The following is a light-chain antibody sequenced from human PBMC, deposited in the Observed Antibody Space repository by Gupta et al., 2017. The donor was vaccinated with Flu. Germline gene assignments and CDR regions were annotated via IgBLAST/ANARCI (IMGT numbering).Light chain of an antibody. CDR1: YSNIEFNH. J-gene: IGLJ3*02. Sequence: QSVLTQPPSVSGTPGQRASLSCSGSYSNIEFNHVYWYQQFPGTAPELLIYSDNHRSSGVPDRFSASKSGASASLAISGLRSEDEADYYCAAWDHRLSAPMFGTGTKVTVL. CDR3: AAWDHRLSAPM. CDR2: SDN. V-gene: IGLV1-47*01.